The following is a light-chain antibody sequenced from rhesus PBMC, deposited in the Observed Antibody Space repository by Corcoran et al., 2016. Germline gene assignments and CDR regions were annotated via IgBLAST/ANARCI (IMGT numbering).Light chain of an antibody. Sequence: QAALTQPPSVSGSPGQSVTISCTGTSSDIGGYNYVSWYQQHLGKAPKLVIYDVSKRPSGVSDRFSGSKSGNTASLTISGLQAEDEADYYCSSYAGSNTYIFGAGTRLTVL. CDR2: DVS. CDR3: SSYAGSNTYI. CDR1: SSDIGGYNY. V-gene: IGLV2-23*01. J-gene: IGLJ1*01.